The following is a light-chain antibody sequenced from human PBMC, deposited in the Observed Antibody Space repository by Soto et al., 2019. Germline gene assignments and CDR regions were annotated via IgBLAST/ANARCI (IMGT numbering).Light chain of an antibody. J-gene: IGLJ1*01. CDR1: SSDVGSYNS. CDR3: CSYAGNPYV. Sequence: QSALTQPASVSGSPGQSIAISCTGTSSDVGSYNSVSWYQQHPGKAPKLMIYEDSKRPSGVSDRFSGSKSGNTASLTISGLQAEDEADYYCCSYAGNPYVFGTGTKVTVL. V-gene: IGLV2-23*01. CDR2: EDS.